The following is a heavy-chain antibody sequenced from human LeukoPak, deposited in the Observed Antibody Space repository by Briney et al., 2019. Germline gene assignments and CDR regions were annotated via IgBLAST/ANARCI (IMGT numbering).Heavy chain of an antibody. V-gene: IGHV4-30-2*01. D-gene: IGHD6-19*01. CDR3: ARVRIAVAGRAFDY. Sequence: RTSETLSLTCTVSGGSISSGGYYWSWIRQPPGKGLEWIGYIYHSGSTYYNPSLKSRVTISVDRSKNQFSLKLSSVTAADTAVYYCARVRIAVAGRAFDYWGQGTLVTVSS. CDR2: IYHSGST. J-gene: IGHJ4*02. CDR1: GGSISSGGYY.